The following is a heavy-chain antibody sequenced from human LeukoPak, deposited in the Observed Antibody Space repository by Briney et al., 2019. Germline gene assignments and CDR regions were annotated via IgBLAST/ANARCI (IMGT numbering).Heavy chain of an antibody. CDR2: INHSGST. D-gene: IGHD2-2*02. Sequence: SETLSLTCAVYGGSFSGYYWSWIRQPPGKGLEWIGEINHSGSTNYNPSLKSRVTISVDTSKNQFSLKLSSVTAADTAVYYCARDFRVVVPAAIWGEYYYYYMDVWGKGTTVTVS. J-gene: IGHJ6*03. V-gene: IGHV4-34*01. CDR3: ARDFRVVVPAAIWGEYYYYYMDV. CDR1: GGSFSGYY.